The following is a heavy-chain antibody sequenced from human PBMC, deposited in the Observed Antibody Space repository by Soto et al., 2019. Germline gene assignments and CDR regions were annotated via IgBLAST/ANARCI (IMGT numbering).Heavy chain of an antibody. Sequence: QITLKESGPSLVKPTQTLTLTCTFSGFSLNTSGVAVGWIRQPPGKALEWLALIFWDDDKRYSPFLESRLTITKDTPKNQVVLTMTNMDPVDTGTYYCAHTGRQDLILYYYNMDVWGAGTTVTVSS. CDR2: IFWDDDK. D-gene: IGHD6-6*01. V-gene: IGHV2-5*02. J-gene: IGHJ6*03. CDR1: GFSLNTSGVA. CDR3: AHTGRQDLILYYYNMDV.